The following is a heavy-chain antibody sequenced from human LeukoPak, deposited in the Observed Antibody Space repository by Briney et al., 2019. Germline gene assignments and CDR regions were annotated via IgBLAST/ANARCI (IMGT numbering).Heavy chain of an antibody. CDR3: ARDWRAGRYYDSSGYHYRGEY. V-gene: IGHV1-2*02. D-gene: IGHD3-22*01. J-gene: IGHJ4*02. CDR1: GYTFTGYY. CDR2: INPNSGGT. Sequence: EASVKVSCKASGYTFTGYYMHWVRQAPGQGLEWMGWINPNSGGTNYAQKFQGRVTMTRDTSISTAYMELSRLRSDGTAVYYCARDWRAGRYYDSSGYHYRGEYWGQGTLVTVSS.